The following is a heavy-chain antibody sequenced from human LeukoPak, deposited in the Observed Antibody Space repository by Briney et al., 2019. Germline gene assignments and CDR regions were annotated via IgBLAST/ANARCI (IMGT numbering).Heavy chain of an antibody. CDR1: GFTFSSYW. D-gene: IGHD1-26*01. V-gene: IGHV3-74*01. J-gene: IGHJ4*02. CDR2: INSDGSCT. Sequence: GGSLRLSCAASGFTFSSYWMHWVRQAPGKGLVWVSRINSDGSCTSYADSVKGRFTVSRDNAKNTLYLQMNSLGAEDTAVYYCARATGSYYSLGYWGQGTLVTVSS. CDR3: ARATGSYYSLGY.